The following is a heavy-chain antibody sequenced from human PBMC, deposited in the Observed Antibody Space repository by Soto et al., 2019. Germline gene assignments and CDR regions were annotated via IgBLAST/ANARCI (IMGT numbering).Heavy chain of an antibody. J-gene: IGHJ4*02. Sequence: EVQLVESGGGLVQPGGSLRLSCAASGFTFSSYSMNWVRQAPGKGLEWVSYISSSSSTIYYADSVKGRFTFSRDNAKNSLYLQMNSLRAEDTAVYYCARAAGQWLVRPIPYYFDYWSQGTLVTVSS. CDR1: GFTFSSYS. CDR3: ARAAGQWLVRPIPYYFDY. V-gene: IGHV3-48*01. D-gene: IGHD6-19*01. CDR2: ISSSSSTI.